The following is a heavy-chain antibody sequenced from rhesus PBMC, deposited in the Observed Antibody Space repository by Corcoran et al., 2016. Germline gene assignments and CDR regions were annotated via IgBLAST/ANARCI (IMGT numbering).Heavy chain of an antibody. CDR1: GGSVSSSN. CDR2: IYGSGSST. CDR3: ARGTVAAGNAFDF. D-gene: IGHD6-31*01. J-gene: IGHJ3*01. Sequence: QVQLQESGPGLVKPSETLSLTCAVSGGSVSSSNWWRWIRQAPGKGLEWIGYIYGSGSSTNYNPSLKSRVTLSVDTSKNQLSLKLSSVTTADTAVYYCARGTVAAGNAFDFWGQGLRVTVSS. V-gene: IGHV4S11*01.